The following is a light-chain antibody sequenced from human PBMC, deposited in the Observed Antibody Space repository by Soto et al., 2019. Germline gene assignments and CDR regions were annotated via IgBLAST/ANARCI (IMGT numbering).Light chain of an antibody. J-gene: IGKJ1*01. CDR3: HQYYSSHQE. V-gene: IGKV4-1*01. CDR1: QSVLYSSNNKNY. CDR2: WAA. Sequence: IVVTQSPDSLDVSLGERATINCKSSQSVLYSSNNKNYLAWFQQKPGQPPKLLFYWAATRESGVPDRFSGSGSGTDFTLTISSLQVEDVGGYYCHQYYSSHQEFGKGTKVDI.